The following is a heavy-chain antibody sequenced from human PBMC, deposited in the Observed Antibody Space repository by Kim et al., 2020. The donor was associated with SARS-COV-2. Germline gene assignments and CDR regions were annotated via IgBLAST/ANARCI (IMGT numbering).Heavy chain of an antibody. Sequence: GGSLRLSCSASGFTFSSYALHWVRQAPGKGLESVSTINGNGGTTNYADSVRDRFTIPRDNSKNTPYLQMSSLRPEDTAVYYCVKRASSSGWYGMDVWGQ. J-gene: IGHJ6*02. D-gene: IGHD6-25*01. CDR1: GFTFSSYA. V-gene: IGHV3-64D*09. CDR3: VKRASSSGWYGMDV. CDR2: INGNGGTT.